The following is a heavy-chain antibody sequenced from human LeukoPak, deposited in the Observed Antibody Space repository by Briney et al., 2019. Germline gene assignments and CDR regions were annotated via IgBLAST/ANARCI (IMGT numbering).Heavy chain of an antibody. V-gene: IGHV3-53*01. CDR2: IYSGGST. Sequence: GGSLRLSCAASGFTFSSYWMSWVRQAPGKGLEWVSVIYSGGSTYYADSVRGRFTISRDNSKNTLYLQMNSLRAEDTAVYYCARDPIIGPTGGDYWGQGTLVTVSS. J-gene: IGHJ4*02. D-gene: IGHD3-16*02. CDR1: GFTFSSYW. CDR3: ARDPIIGPTGGDY.